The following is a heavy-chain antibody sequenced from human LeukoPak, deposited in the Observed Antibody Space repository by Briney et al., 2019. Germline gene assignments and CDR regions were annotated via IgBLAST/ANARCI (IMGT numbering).Heavy chain of an antibody. V-gene: IGHV5-51*01. CDR2: IHPVDSDT. J-gene: IGHJ4*02. Sequence: GESLKISCKGSGYIFTNYWIGWVRQMPGKGLEWMGNIHPVDSDTRYSPSFQGQVTISADKSINTAYLQWSSLKASDTAMYYCARLQSGQWLLFDYWGQGTLVTVSS. CDR1: GYIFTNYW. D-gene: IGHD6-19*01. CDR3: ARLQSGQWLLFDY.